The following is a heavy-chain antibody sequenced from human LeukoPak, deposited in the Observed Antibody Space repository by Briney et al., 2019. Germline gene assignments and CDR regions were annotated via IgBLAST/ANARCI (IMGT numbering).Heavy chain of an antibody. J-gene: IGHJ6*02. CDR2: IYYSGST. V-gene: IGHV4-59*12. CDR1: GGSISSYY. Sequence: PSETLSLTCTVSGGSISSYYWSWIRQPPGKGLEWIGYIYYSGSTNYNPSLKSRVTISVDTSKNQFSLKLSSVTAADTAVYYCARVGRGYGAAAGRNYYGMDVWGQGTTVTVSS. D-gene: IGHD6-13*01. CDR3: ARVGRGYGAAAGRNYYGMDV.